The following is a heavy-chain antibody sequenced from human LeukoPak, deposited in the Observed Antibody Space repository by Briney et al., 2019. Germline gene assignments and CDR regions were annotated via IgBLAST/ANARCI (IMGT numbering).Heavy chain of an antibody. CDR1: GFTFSSYD. V-gene: IGHV3-13*01. Sequence: PGGSLRLSCAASGFTFSSYDMHWVRQATGKGLEWVSAIGTAGDTYYPGSVKGRFTISRENAKNSLYLQMNRLRDGDKAVYYCARGGEQIVSSDPGSFDYWGQGTLVTVSS. CDR2: IGTAGDT. D-gene: IGHD6-6*01. J-gene: IGHJ4*02. CDR3: ARGGEQIVSSDPGSFDY.